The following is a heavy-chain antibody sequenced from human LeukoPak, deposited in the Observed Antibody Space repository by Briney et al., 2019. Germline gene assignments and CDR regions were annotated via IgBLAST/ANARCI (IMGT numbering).Heavy chain of an antibody. V-gene: IGHV4-39*07. CDR2: INHSGST. CDR1: GGPISSSSYY. J-gene: IGHJ4*02. CDR3: ARADLGHVDTATRGYFDY. D-gene: IGHD5-18*01. Sequence: SETLSLTCTVSGGPISSSSYYWGWIRQPPGKGLEWIGEINHSGSTNYNPSLKSRVTISVDTSKNQFSLKLSSVTAADTAVYYCARADLGHVDTATRGYFDYWGQGTLVTVSS.